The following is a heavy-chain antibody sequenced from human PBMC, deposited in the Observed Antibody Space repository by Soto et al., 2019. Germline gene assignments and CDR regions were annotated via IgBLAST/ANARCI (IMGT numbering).Heavy chain of an antibody. Sequence: EVQLLESGGGLVQPGGSLRLSCAASGFTFSNYAMNWVRQAPGKGLEWVSVISGSGSSTYYADSVKGRFSISRDHSKNTLYLQMSSLRAEDTAVYYCARRSPSWAFDIWGQGKMVTVAS. J-gene: IGHJ3*02. CDR2: ISGSGSST. CDR3: ARRSPSWAFDI. D-gene: IGHD2-15*01. CDR1: GFTFSNYA. V-gene: IGHV3-23*01.